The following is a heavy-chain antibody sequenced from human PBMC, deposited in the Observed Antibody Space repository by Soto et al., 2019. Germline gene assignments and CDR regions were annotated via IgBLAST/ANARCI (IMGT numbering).Heavy chain of an antibody. CDR1: GYSITTYG. Sequence: SVKVSCNASGYSITTYGISWVRQAPGQGLEWMGWISGYNGKTKYAQKFQGRVTMTIDSSTSAAYMELKSLRFDDTGIYYCARGGGYDSFDFWGQGIQVTVSS. D-gene: IGHD2-15*01. CDR2: ISGYNGKT. CDR3: ARGGGYDSFDF. J-gene: IGHJ4*02. V-gene: IGHV1-18*01.